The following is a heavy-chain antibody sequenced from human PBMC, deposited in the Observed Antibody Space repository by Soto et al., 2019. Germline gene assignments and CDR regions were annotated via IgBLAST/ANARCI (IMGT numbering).Heavy chain of an antibody. D-gene: IGHD2-2*01. V-gene: IGHV4-30-4*01. Sequence: PSETLSLTCTVSGGSISSGDYYWSWIRQPPGKGLEWIGYIYYSGSTYYNLSLKSRVTISVDTSKNQFSLKLSSVTAADTAVYYCANIVVVPAARTYGMDVWGQGTTVTVSS. CDR3: ANIVVVPAARTYGMDV. CDR2: IYYSGST. CDR1: GGSISSGDYY. J-gene: IGHJ6*02.